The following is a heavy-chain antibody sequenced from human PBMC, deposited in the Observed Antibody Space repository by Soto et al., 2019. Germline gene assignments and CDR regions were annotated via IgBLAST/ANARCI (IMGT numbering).Heavy chain of an antibody. CDR2: SSSSGSTI. V-gene: IGHV3-11*01. J-gene: IGHJ3*02. Sequence: GGSLRLSCAASGFTFSDYYMSWIRQAPGKGLEWVSYSSSSGSTIYYADSVKGRFTISRDNAKNSLYLQMNSLRAEDSAVYYCARSYCSGGSCYAFDIWGQGTMVTVSS. CDR3: ARSYCSGGSCYAFDI. D-gene: IGHD2-15*01. CDR1: GFTFSDYY.